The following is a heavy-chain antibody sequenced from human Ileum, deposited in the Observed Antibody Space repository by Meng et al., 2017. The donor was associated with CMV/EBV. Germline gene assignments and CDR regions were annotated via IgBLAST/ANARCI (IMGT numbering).Heavy chain of an antibody. J-gene: IGHJ4*02. Sequence: QGHLQGSGPGMVKPSETLSLTCTVSGGSVNNYYWSWFRQSSGKGLEWIGRFYSSDTYNYHPSLDSRVTMSLDTSKNQFSLNLRSVTAADTATYYCARGPGASTREGFDYWGLGTLVTVSS. D-gene: IGHD1-26*01. CDR3: ARGPGASTREGFDY. CDR2: FYSSDTY. CDR1: GGSVNNYY. V-gene: IGHV4-4*07.